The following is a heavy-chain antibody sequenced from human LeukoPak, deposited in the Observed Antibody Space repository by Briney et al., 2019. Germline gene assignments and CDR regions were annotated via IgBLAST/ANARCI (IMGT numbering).Heavy chain of an antibody. D-gene: IGHD6-6*01. CDR3: ARGGVAARKYYYMDV. CDR1: GGSISSSNYY. V-gene: IGHV4-39*07. J-gene: IGHJ6*03. CDR2: IYYSGST. Sequence: SETLSLTCTVSGGSISSSNYYWGWIRQSPGKGLEWIGSIYYSGSTYYNPSLKSRVTISVDTSKNQFSLKLSSVTAADTAVYYCARGGVAARKYYYMDVWGKGTTVTVSS.